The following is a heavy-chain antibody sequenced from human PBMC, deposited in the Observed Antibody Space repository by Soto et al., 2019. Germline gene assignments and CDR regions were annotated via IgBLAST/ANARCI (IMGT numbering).Heavy chain of an antibody. D-gene: IGHD3-10*01. J-gene: IGHJ4*02. V-gene: IGHV3-30-3*01. Sequence: QVQLVESGGGVVQPGRSLRLSCAASGFTFSSYAMHWVRQAPGKGLEWVAIISYDGSNKYYADSVKGRFTISRDNSKNTLYLQMNSLRAEDTAVYHCVRPSDMYFYGSGSYMGWGQGTLVTVSS. CDR2: ISYDGSNK. CDR1: GFTFSSYA. CDR3: VRPSDMYFYGSGSYMG.